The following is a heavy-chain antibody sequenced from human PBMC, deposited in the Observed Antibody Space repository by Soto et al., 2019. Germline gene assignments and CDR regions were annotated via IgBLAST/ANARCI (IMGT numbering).Heavy chain of an antibody. D-gene: IGHD3-9*01. CDR3: ARMGYDILTGYYYYGMDV. CDR1: GYTFTSYA. CDR2: INAGNGNT. J-gene: IGHJ6*02. V-gene: IGHV1-3*01. Sequence: GASVKVSCKASGYTFTSYAMHWVRQAPGQRLEWMGWINAGNGNTKYSQKFQGRVTITRDTSASTAYMELSSLRSEDTAVYYCARMGYDILTGYYYYGMDVWGQGTTVTVSS.